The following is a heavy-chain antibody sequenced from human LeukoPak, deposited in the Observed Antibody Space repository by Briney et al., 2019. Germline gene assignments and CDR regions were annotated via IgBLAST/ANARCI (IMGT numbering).Heavy chain of an antibody. D-gene: IGHD3-10*01. CDR1: GFTFSSYE. CDR2: ISGSAEIT. Sequence: GGSLRLSCAASGFTFSSYEMTWVRQAPGKGLEWVSSISGSAEITDYADSVKGRFAVSRDNSKSTLYLQLNSLRAEDTAKYYCAKLGDYFGSGRFSFFDYWGHGTLVTVSS. V-gene: IGHV3-23*01. CDR3: AKLGDYFGSGRFSFFDY. J-gene: IGHJ4*01.